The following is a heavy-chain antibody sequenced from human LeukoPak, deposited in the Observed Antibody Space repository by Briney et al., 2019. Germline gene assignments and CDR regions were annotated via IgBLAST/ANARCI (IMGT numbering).Heavy chain of an antibody. CDR2: INHSGST. V-gene: IGHV4-34*01. Sequence: SETLSLTCAVYGGSFSGYYWSWIRQPPGKGLEWIGEINHSGSTNYNPSLKSRVTISVDTSKNQFSLKLSSVTAADTAVYYCARDRGDTALNYFDYWGQGTLVTVSS. CDR3: ARDRGDTALNYFDY. J-gene: IGHJ4*02. CDR1: GGSFSGYY. D-gene: IGHD5-18*01.